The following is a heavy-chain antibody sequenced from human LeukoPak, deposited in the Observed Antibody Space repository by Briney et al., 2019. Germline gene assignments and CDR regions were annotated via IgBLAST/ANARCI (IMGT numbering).Heavy chain of an antibody. CDR3: ARDAVDIVATITGYYYYMDV. CDR1: GYTFTSYY. V-gene: IGHV1-46*01. Sequence: ASVKVSCKASGYTFTSYYMHWVRQAPGQGLEWMGIINPSGGSTSYAQKFQGRVTMTRDTSTSTVYMELSSLRSEDTAVYYCARDAVDIVATITGYYYYMDVWGRGTTVTVSS. CDR2: INPSGGST. J-gene: IGHJ6*03. D-gene: IGHD5-12*01.